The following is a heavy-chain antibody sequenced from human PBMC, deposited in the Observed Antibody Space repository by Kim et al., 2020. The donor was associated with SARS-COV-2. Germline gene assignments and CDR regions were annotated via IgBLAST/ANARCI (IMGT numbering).Heavy chain of an antibody. J-gene: IGHJ4*02. Sequence: LKSRFTISVDTSKTQFSLKLSSVPAADTAVYYCARQVRGGMVVAAPHYFDYWGQGTLVTVSS. D-gene: IGHD2-15*01. CDR3: ARQVRGGMVVAAPHYFDY. V-gene: IGHV4-39*01.